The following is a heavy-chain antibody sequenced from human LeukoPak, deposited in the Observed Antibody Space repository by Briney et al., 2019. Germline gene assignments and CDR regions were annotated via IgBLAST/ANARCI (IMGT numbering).Heavy chain of an antibody. V-gene: IGHV3-48*01. J-gene: IGHJ4*02. D-gene: IGHD1-26*01. CDR1: GFTFSSYS. Sequence: PGGSLRLSCAASGFTFSSYSMNWVRQGPGKGLEWASHISSSSSTIFYADSVKDRFTISRDNAKNSLFLQMNSLRAEDTAVYYCARGGSYSGSYYYFDYWGQGTLVTVSS. CDR3: ARGGSYSGSYYYFDY. CDR2: ISSSSSTI.